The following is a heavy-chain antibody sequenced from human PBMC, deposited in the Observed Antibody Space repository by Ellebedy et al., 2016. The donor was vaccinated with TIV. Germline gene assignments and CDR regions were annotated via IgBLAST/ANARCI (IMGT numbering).Heavy chain of an antibody. Sequence: SETLSLTXAVSGGSISSGGYSWSWIRQPPGKGLEWIGYIYHSGSTYYNPSLKSRVTISVDTSKNQFSLKLSSVTAADTAVYYCARGGGVEGWFDPWGQGTLVTVSS. CDR1: GGSISSGGYS. V-gene: IGHV4-30-2*01. J-gene: IGHJ5*02. D-gene: IGHD3-16*01. CDR3: ARGGGVEGWFDP. CDR2: IYHSGST.